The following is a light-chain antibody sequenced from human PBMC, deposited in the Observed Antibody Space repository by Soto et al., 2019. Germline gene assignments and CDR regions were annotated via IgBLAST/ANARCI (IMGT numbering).Light chain of an antibody. CDR3: QQYGSSLFT. Sequence: EIVLTQSPGTLSLSPGERATLSCRASQSVSSSYLAWYQQKPGQAPRLLIYGASGRATGLPDRFSGSGSGTDFTLTISRLEPEDFAVYYCQQYGSSLFTFGPGTKVDIK. CDR1: QSVSSSY. J-gene: IGKJ3*01. CDR2: GAS. V-gene: IGKV3-20*01.